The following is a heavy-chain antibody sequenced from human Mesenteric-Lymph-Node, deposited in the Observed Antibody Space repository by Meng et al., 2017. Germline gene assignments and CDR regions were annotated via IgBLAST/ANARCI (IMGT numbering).Heavy chain of an antibody. J-gene: IGHJ3*02. D-gene: IGHD6-19*01. V-gene: IGHV4-34*01. CDR1: GGSFSGYY. Sequence: SETLSLTCAVYGGSFSGYYWSWIRQPPGKGLEWIGEINHSGSTNYNPSLKSRVTISVDTSKNQFSLKLSSVTAADTAVYYCARGEQWLGHAFDIWGQGTMVTVSS. CDR2: INHSGST. CDR3: ARGEQWLGHAFDI.